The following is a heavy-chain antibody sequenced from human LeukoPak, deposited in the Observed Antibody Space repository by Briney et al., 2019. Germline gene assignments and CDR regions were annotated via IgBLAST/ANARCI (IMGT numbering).Heavy chain of an antibody. CDR2: IIPILGIA. Sequence: GASVKVSCKASGYTFTGYYMHWVRQAPGQGLEWMGRIIPILGIANYAQKFQGRVTITADKSTSTAYMELSSLRSEDTAVYYCARGLRIVVVPAATPSSYYYYGMDVWGQGTTVTVSS. V-gene: IGHV1-69*04. CDR3: ARGLRIVVVPAATPSSYYYYGMDV. D-gene: IGHD2-2*02. J-gene: IGHJ6*02. CDR1: GYTFTGYY.